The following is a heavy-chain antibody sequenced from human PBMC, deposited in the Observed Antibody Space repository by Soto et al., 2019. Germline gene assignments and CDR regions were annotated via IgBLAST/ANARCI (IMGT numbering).Heavy chain of an antibody. CDR3: ARLPGNLGSGYYRTPGGMDV. J-gene: IGHJ6*02. CDR1: GGSISSGGYY. D-gene: IGHD3-22*01. V-gene: IGHV4-31*03. Sequence: KPSETLSLTCTVSGGSISSGGYYWSWIRQHPGKGLEWIGYIYYSGSTYYNPSLKSRVTISVDTSKNQFSLKLSSVTAADTAVYYCARLPGNLGSGYYRTPGGMDVWGQGTTVTVSS. CDR2: IYYSGST.